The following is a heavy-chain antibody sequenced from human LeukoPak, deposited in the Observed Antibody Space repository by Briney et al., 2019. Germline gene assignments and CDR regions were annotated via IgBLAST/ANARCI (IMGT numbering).Heavy chain of an antibody. D-gene: IGHD3-22*01. CDR3: ARASGYYDSSGYLYYFDY. Sequence: SETLSLTCTVSGGSIGSYYWSWIRQPPGKGLEWIGYIYYSGSTNYNPSLKSRVTISVDTSKNQFSLKLSSVTAADTAVYYCARASGYYDSSGYLYYFDYWGQGTLVTVSS. V-gene: IGHV4-59*01. CDR2: IYYSGST. J-gene: IGHJ4*02. CDR1: GGSIGSYY.